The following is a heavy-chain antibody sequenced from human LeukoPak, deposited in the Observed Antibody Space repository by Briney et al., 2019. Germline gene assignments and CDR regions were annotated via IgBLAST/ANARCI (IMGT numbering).Heavy chain of an antibody. CDR2: IYYSGST. D-gene: IGHD3-22*01. V-gene: IGHV4-31*03. CDR1: GGSISSGGYY. J-gene: IGHJ3*02. Sequence: SQTLSLTCTVSGGSISSGGYYWSWIRQHPGKGLEWIGYIYYSGSTYYNPSLKSRVTISVDTSKNQFSLKLSSVTAADTAVYYCARGLGDYDSSGRDAFDIWGQGTMVTVSS. CDR3: ARGLGDYDSSGRDAFDI.